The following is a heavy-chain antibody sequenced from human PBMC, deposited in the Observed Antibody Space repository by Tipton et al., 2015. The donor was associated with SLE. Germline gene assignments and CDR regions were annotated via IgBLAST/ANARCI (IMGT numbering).Heavy chain of an antibody. CDR2: ISYSGST. V-gene: IGHV4-39*01. CDR1: GGSISSSSYY. CDR3: ARQGGEWLFYYYGMDV. D-gene: IGHD3-3*01. Sequence: TLSLTCTVSGGSISSSSYYWGWIRQPPGKGLEWIGYISYSGSTNYNSSLKSRLTISVDTSKNQFSLKLSSVTAADTAVYYCARQGGEWLFYYYGMDVWGQGTTVTVSS. J-gene: IGHJ6*02.